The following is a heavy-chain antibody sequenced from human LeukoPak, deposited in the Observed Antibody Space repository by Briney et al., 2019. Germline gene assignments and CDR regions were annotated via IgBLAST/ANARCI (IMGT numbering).Heavy chain of an antibody. CDR3: ARDGATTNYYYYGMDV. CDR2: ISSNGGST. D-gene: IGHD5-12*01. J-gene: IGHJ6*02. Sequence: GGSLRLSCAASGFTVSSNYMSWVRQAPGKGLEYVSAISSNGGSTYYANSVKGRFTISRDNSKNTLYLQMGSLRAEDMAVYYCARDGATTNYYYYGMDVWGQGTTVTVSS. CDR1: GFTVSSNY. V-gene: IGHV3-64*01.